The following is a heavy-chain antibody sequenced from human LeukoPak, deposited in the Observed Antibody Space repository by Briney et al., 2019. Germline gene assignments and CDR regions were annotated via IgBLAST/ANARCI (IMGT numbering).Heavy chain of an antibody. D-gene: IGHD6-13*01. CDR2: IYYSVST. V-gene: IGHV4-39*01. CDR1: GGSISSSSYY. Sequence: SETLSLTCTVSGGSISSSSYYWGWIRQPPGKGLEWIGSIYYSVSTYYNPSLKSRVTISVDTSKNQFSLKLSSVTAADTAVYYCARLAEQLRPRNWFDPWGQGTLVTVSS. J-gene: IGHJ5*02. CDR3: ARLAEQLRPRNWFDP.